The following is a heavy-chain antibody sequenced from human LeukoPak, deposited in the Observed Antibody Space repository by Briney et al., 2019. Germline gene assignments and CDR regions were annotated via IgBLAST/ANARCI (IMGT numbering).Heavy chain of an antibody. J-gene: IGHJ4*02. CDR2: INHSGST. Sequence: SETLSLTCAVYGGSFSGYYWSWIRQPPGKGLEWIGEINHSGSTNYNPSLKSRVTISVDTSKKQFSLKLCSVTAADAAVYYCARRYDFWSGYPPPLDYWGQGTLVTVSS. D-gene: IGHD3-3*01. CDR3: ARRYDFWSGYPPPLDY. V-gene: IGHV4-34*01. CDR1: GGSFSGYY.